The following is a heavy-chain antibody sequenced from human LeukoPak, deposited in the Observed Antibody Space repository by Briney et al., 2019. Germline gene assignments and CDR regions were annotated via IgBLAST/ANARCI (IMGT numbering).Heavy chain of an antibody. Sequence: ASVKVSCKASGYSFSNYAMNWVRQAPGQGLEFMGWIHPSTGNPAYAQGFSGRFVFSLDASVTTTCLQISDLKAEDTAVYFCARALDSLGGLSLPDYWGQGTLVTVSS. CDR3: ARALDSLGGLSLPDY. J-gene: IGHJ4*02. D-gene: IGHD3-16*02. CDR2: IHPSTGNP. V-gene: IGHV7-4-1*02. CDR1: GYSFSNYA.